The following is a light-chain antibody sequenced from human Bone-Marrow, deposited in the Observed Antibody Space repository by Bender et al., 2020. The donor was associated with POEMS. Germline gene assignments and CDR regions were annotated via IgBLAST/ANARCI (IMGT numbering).Light chain of an antibody. CDR3: AARDAGVSGGG. CDR1: NSNIGTNA. V-gene: IGLV1-44*01. CDR2: SDN. J-gene: IGLJ2*01. Sequence: QSVLTQPPSASGTPGQRVTISCSGSNSNIGTNAVNWYQQFPGTAPKLLNYSDNQRPSGVPDRFYAFKSDTSAPLAISGHQAEAEADYYCAARDAGVSGGGFGWGSKLAVL.